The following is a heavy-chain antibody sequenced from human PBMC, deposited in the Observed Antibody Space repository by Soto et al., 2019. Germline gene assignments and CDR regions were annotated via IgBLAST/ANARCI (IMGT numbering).Heavy chain of an antibody. D-gene: IGHD3-9*01. J-gene: IGHJ4*02. CDR2: IWYDGSNK. V-gene: IGHV3-33*01. CDR3: ARSFAYYDILTGYYGIDY. Sequence: GGSLRLSCAASGFTFSSYGMHWVRQAPGKGLEWVAVIWYDGSNKYYADSVKGRFTISRDNSKNTLYLQMNSLRAEDTAVYYCARSFAYYDILTGYYGIDYWGQGTLVTVSS. CDR1: GFTFSSYG.